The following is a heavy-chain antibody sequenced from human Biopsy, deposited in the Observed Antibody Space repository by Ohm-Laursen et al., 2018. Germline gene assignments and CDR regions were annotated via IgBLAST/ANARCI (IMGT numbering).Heavy chain of an antibody. CDR3: ARAGIYSWSGVDV. CDR1: GASIISGGHF. Sequence: SQTLSLTWTVSGASIISGGHFWNWIRQHPGKGLEWIGYIYYSGSTYYNPSLKSRVSISVDTSKNQFSLKLNSVTVADTAVYYCARAGIYSWSGVDVWGQGTTVTASS. V-gene: IGHV4-31*02. J-gene: IGHJ6*02. D-gene: IGHD3-3*01. CDR2: IYYSGST.